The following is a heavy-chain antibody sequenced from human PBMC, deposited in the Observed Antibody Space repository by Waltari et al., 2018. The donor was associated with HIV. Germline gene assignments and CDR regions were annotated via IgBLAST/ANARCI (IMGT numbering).Heavy chain of an antibody. V-gene: IGHV3-23*04. J-gene: IGHJ4*02. Sequence: EVQLVESGGGLVQPGGSLRLSCAASGVTFSSYAMSWVRQAPGRVLEWVSGISGSGGGTNYADSVKGRFTISRDNSKNTLYLQMNSLRVEDTAVYYCAKDLVGEHNYWGQGTLVTVSS. CDR3: AKDLVGEHNY. CDR1: GVTFSSYA. CDR2: ISGSGGGT. D-gene: IGHD3-16*01.